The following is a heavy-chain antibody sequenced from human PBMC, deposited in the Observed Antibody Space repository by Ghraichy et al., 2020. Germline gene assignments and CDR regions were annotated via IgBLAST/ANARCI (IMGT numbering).Heavy chain of an antibody. Sequence: GESLNISCAASGFTFSNYWMYWVRRAPGKGLVWVSRVNNDGSSTHYADSVKGRFTTSRDNAQNTLYLQMHSLRAEDTADYYCAMGVYYYMDVWGKGTTVTVSS. CDR2: VNNDGSST. CDR1: GFTFSNYW. J-gene: IGHJ6*03. CDR3: AMGVYYYMDV. V-gene: IGHV3-74*01. D-gene: IGHD3-16*01.